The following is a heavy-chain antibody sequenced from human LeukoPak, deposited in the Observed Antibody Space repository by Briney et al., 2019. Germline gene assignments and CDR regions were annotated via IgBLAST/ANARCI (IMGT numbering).Heavy chain of an antibody. CDR3: ARGRPPYYDSSDPEPFDP. CDR1: GGSISSGGYY. V-gene: IGHV4-31*03. CDR2: IYYSGST. D-gene: IGHD3-22*01. J-gene: IGHJ5*02. Sequence: SQTLSLTCTVSGGSISSGGYYWSWIRQHPGKGLEWIGYIYYSGSTYYNPSLKSRVTISVDTSKNQFSLKLSSVTAADTAVYYCARGRPPYYDSSDPEPFDPWGQGTLVTVSS.